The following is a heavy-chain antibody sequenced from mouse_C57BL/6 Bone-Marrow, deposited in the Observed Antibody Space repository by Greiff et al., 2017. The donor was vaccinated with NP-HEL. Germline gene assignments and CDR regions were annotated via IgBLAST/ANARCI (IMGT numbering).Heavy chain of an antibody. J-gene: IGHJ3*01. V-gene: IGHV1-64*01. D-gene: IGHD2-3*01. Sequence: QVQLQQPGAELVKPGASVKLSCKASGYTFTSYWMHWVKQRPGQGLEWIGMIHPNSGSTNYIEKFKSKATLTVDKSSSTAYMQLSSLTSEDSAVFCGRRDGWLLLTFAYWGRGTLVTVTA. CDR2: IHPNSGST. CDR1: GYTFTSYW. CDR3: RRDGWLLLTFAY.